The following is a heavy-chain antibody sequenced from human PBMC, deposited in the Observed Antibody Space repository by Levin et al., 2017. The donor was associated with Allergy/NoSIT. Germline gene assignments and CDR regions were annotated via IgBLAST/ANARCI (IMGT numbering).Heavy chain of an antibody. D-gene: IGHD3-10*01. CDR3: AKDKLSHAPSGIDY. CDR1: GFIFDDYA. CDR2: VSWDGGSA. J-gene: IGHJ4*02. V-gene: IGHV3-43D*03. Sequence: SCAASGFIFDDYAMHWVRQAPGKGLEWVSLVSWDGGSAYYADSVKGRFTISRDNNKNSLYLQMHTLRPEDTALYYCAKDKLSHAPSGIDYWGQGTLVTVSS.